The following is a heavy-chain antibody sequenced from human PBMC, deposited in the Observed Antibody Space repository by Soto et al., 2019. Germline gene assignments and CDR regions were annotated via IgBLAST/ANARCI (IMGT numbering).Heavy chain of an antibody. J-gene: IGHJ6*02. Sequence: SGTRSLTCAVYGGSFSGYYWSWIRQPPGKGLEWIGEINHSGSTNYNPSLKSRVTISVDTSKNQFSLKLSSVTAADTAVYYCARGRYSPHYYYYYGMDVWGQGTTVTVSS. D-gene: IGHD1-1*01. V-gene: IGHV4-34*01. CDR3: ARGRYSPHYYYYYGMDV. CDR2: INHSGST. CDR1: GGSFSGYY.